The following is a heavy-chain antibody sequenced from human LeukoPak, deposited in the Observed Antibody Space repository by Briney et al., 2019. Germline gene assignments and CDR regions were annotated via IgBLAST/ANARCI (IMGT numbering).Heavy chain of an antibody. CDR3: ARDGYYDFWSGYPPHAFDI. CDR1: GGSISSYY. V-gene: IGHV4-4*07. CDR2: IYTSGST. J-gene: IGHJ3*02. Sequence: PSETLSLTCTVSGGSISSYYWSWIRQPAGKGLEWIGRIYTSGSTNYNPSLKSRVTMSVDTSKNQFSLKLSSVTAADTAVYYCARDGYYDFWSGYPPHAFDIWGQGTMVTVSS. D-gene: IGHD3-3*01.